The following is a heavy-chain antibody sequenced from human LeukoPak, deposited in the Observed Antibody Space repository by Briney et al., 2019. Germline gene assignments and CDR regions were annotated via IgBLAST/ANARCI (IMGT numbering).Heavy chain of an antibody. Sequence: GGSLRLSRVASGFTFEKYVMNWVRQAPGKGLEWLATIYGSGVSISYADSVKGRFTISRDNSKNTLYLQMNSLRAEDTAMYFCAKDLGWELPAEAYWGQGILVTVSS. J-gene: IGHJ4*02. CDR3: AKDLGWELPAEAY. V-gene: IGHV3-23*01. D-gene: IGHD1-26*01. CDR2: IYGSGVSI. CDR1: GFTFEKYV.